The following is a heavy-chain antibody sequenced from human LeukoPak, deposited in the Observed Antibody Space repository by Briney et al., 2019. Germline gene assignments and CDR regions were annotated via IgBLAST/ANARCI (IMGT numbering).Heavy chain of an antibody. Sequence: GGSLRLSCAASGFTFSDYYMSWIRQAPGKGLEWVSYISSSGSTIYYADSVEGRFTISRDNAKNSLYLQMNSLRAEDTAVYYCARCDYYDSSHKFDYWGQGTLVTVSS. D-gene: IGHD3-22*01. J-gene: IGHJ4*02. CDR1: GFTFSDYY. V-gene: IGHV3-11*01. CDR2: ISSSGSTI. CDR3: ARCDYYDSSHKFDY.